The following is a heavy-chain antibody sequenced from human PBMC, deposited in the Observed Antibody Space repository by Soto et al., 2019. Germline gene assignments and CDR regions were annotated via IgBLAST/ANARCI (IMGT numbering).Heavy chain of an antibody. V-gene: IGHV3-30*18. D-gene: IGHD4-17*01. CDR1: GFTFRSYG. CDR2: MSYDGSNK. CDR3: AKDFDFGDYSGNGMDV. Sequence: QVQLVESGGGVVQPGRSLRLSCAASGFTFRSYGMHWVRQAPGKGLEWVAVMSYDGSNKYYADSVKGRFTISRDNSKNTLYLQMNSLRAEDTAVYYCAKDFDFGDYSGNGMDVWGQGTTVTVS. J-gene: IGHJ6*02.